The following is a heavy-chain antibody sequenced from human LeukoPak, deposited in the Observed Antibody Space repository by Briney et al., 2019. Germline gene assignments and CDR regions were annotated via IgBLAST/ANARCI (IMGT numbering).Heavy chain of an antibody. J-gene: IGHJ2*01. V-gene: IGHV4-61*01. D-gene: IGHD4-17*01. CDR2: MYYSGNT. CDR1: GGSISSSNYY. CDR3: ASLFKTTTPTNEKYWYFDL. Sequence: SETLSLTCSVSGGSISSSNYYWSWIRQPPGKRLEWIGYMYYSGNTNYNPSLKSRVTISVDTSKNQFSLKLSSVTAADTAVYYCASLFKTTTPTNEKYWYFDLWGRGTLVTVSS.